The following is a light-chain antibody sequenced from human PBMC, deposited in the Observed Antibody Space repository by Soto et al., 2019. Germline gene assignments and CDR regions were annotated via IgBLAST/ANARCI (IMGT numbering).Light chain of an antibody. Sequence: EIQMTQSPSSLSAFVGDRVTITCRASQSISSWLAWYQQKPGKAPKLLIYKASTLESGVPSRFSGSGSGTEFTPTISSLQPDDFATYYCQQYNSYSTFGQGTKLEIK. CDR2: KAS. CDR3: QQYNSYST. V-gene: IGKV1-5*03. J-gene: IGKJ2*01. CDR1: QSISSW.